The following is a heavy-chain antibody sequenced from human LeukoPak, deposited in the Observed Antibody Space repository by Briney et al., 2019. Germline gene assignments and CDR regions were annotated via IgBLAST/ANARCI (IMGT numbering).Heavy chain of an antibody. CDR1: GFTFSSYA. CDR2: ISGSGGST. D-gene: IGHD2-2*02. V-gene: IGHV3-23*01. J-gene: IGHJ4*02. Sequence: GGSLRLSCAASGFTFSSYAMSWVRKAQGEGMEWVSVISGSGGSTYYADSVKGRCTTTRDNSKNTQYLQMNSLRAADAAVYYCPRPPCSSTSCYKGDDYRGQGTLVTVSS. CDR3: PRPPCSSTSCYKGDDY.